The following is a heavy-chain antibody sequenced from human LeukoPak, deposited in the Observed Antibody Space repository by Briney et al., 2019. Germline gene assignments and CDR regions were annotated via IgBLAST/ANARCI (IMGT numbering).Heavy chain of an antibody. D-gene: IGHD6-13*01. CDR1: GGTFSSYT. J-gene: IGHJ4*02. V-gene: IGHV1-69*02. CDR3: ASGTTVSSSAAASFDY. Sequence: GASVKVSCKASGGTFSSYTISWVRQAPGQGLEWMGRIIPILGIANYAQKFQGRVTITADKSTSTAYMELSSLRSEDTAVYYCASGTTVSSSAAASFDYWGQGTLVTVSS. CDR2: IIPILGIA.